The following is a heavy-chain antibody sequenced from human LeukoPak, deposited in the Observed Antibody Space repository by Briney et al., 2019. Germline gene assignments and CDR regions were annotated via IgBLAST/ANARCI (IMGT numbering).Heavy chain of an antibody. CDR3: ARDEREGGVAAVNWFDP. V-gene: IGHV6-1*01. D-gene: IGHD6-13*01. CDR2: TYYRSKWYN. Sequence: SQTLSLTCAISGDSVSSNSAAWNWIRQSPSRGLEWLGRTYYRSKWYNDYAVSAKSRITINPDTSKNQFSLQLNSVTPEDTAVYYCARDEREGGVAAVNWFDPWGQGTLVTVSS. J-gene: IGHJ5*02. CDR1: GDSVSSNSAA.